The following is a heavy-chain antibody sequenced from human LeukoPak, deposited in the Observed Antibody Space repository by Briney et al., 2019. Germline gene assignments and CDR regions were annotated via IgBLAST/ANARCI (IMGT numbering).Heavy chain of an antibody. Sequence: GRSLRLSCAASGFTFSSYAMHWVRQAPGKGLEWVAVISYDGSNKYHADSVKGRFTISRDNSKNTLYLQMNSLRAEDTAVYYCARDSGTEYSSSYYFDYWGQGTLVTVSS. J-gene: IGHJ4*02. CDR2: ISYDGSNK. CDR1: GFTFSSYA. D-gene: IGHD6-6*01. V-gene: IGHV3-30-3*01. CDR3: ARDSGTEYSSSYYFDY.